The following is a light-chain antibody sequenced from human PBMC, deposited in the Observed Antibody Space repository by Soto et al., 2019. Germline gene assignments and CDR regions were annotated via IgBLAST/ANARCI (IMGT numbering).Light chain of an antibody. Sequence: EIVLTQSQATLSVSPGERATLSCLASQSVGSNLAWYQQKPGQAPRLLIYGASTRASDTPARFSGSGSVTEFALTISSLQSEDFAVYYCQQYNNWPITFGQGTRLEIK. V-gene: IGKV3D-15*01. CDR2: GAS. J-gene: IGKJ5*01. CDR1: QSVGSN. CDR3: QQYNNWPIT.